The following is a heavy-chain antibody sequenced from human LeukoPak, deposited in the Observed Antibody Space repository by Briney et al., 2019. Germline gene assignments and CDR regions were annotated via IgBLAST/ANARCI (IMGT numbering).Heavy chain of an antibody. CDR3: TTDLYYSSGWYSKIDY. J-gene: IGHJ4*02. Sequence: PGGSLRLSCAASGFTFSSYAMSWVRQAPGKGLEWVGRIKSKTDGGTTDYAAPVKGRFTISRDDSKNTLYLQMNSLKTEDTAVYYCTTDLYYSSGWYSKIDYWGQGTLVTVSS. CDR1: GFTFSSYA. CDR2: IKSKTDGGTT. V-gene: IGHV3-15*01. D-gene: IGHD6-19*01.